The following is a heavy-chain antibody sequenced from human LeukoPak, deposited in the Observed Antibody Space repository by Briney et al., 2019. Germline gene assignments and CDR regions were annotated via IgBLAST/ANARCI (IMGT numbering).Heavy chain of an antibody. J-gene: IGHJ6*02. CDR1: GFTVSSNY. CDR2: ISSSSYI. Sequence: PGGSLRLSCAASGFTVSSNYMNWVRQAPGKGLEWVSSISSSSYIYYADSVKGRFTISRDNAKNSLYLQMNSLRAEDTAVYYCARGLPNYYGMDVWGQGTTVTVSS. V-gene: IGHV3-69-1*01. CDR3: ARGLPNYYGMDV.